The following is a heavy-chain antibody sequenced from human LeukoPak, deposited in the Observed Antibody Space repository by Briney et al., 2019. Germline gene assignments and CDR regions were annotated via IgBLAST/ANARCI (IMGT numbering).Heavy chain of an antibody. Sequence: ASVKVSCKASGYTFTSYDINWVRQATGQGLEWMGWMNPNSGNTGYAQKFQGRVTITRNTSISTAYMGLSSLRSEDTAVYYCARGQFSSSWSLFDYWGQGTLVTVSS. V-gene: IGHV1-8*03. CDR2: MNPNSGNT. CDR3: ARGQFSSSWSLFDY. J-gene: IGHJ4*02. D-gene: IGHD6-13*01. CDR1: GYTFTSYD.